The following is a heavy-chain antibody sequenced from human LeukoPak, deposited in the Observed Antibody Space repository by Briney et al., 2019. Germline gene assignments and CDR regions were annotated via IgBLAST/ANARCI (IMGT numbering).Heavy chain of an antibody. CDR3: ARHLGYGSGSYYGSLNY. CDR1: GGSFSGYY. D-gene: IGHD3-10*01. V-gene: IGHV4-34*01. J-gene: IGHJ4*02. CDR2: INHSGST. Sequence: SETLSLTCAVYGGSFSGYYWSWIRQPPGKGLEWIGEINHSGSTNYNPSLKSRVTISVDTSKNQFSLKLSSVTAADTAVYYCARHLGYGSGSYYGSLNYWGQGTLVTVSS.